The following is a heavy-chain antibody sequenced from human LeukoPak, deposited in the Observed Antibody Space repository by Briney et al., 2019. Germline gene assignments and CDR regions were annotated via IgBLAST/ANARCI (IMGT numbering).Heavy chain of an antibody. Sequence: ASVKVSCKASGYTFTGYYMHWVRQAPGQGLEWMGWINPNSGGTNYAQKFQGWVTMTRDTSISTAYMELSRLRSDDTAVYYCARGDKRHSYYYYGMDVWGQGTTVTVSS. CDR3: ARGDKRHSYYYYGMDV. J-gene: IGHJ6*02. CDR2: INPNSGGT. CDR1: GYTFTGYY. V-gene: IGHV1-2*04.